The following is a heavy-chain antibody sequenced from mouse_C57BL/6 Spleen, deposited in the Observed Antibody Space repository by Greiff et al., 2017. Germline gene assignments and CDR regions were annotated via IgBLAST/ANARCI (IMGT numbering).Heavy chain of an antibody. Sequence: QVQLQQSGPELVKPGASVKISCKASGYAFSSSWMNWVKQRPGKGLEWIGRIYPGDGDTNYNGKFKGKATLTADKSSSTAYMQLSSLTSEDSAVYFCARQAYGSSYGYFDVWGTGTTVTVSS. D-gene: IGHD1-1*01. CDR1: GYAFSSSW. CDR2: IYPGDGDT. V-gene: IGHV1-82*01. J-gene: IGHJ1*03. CDR3: ARQAYGSSYGYFDV.